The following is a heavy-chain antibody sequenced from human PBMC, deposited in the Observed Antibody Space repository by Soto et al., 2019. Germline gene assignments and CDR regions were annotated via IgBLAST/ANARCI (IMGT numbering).Heavy chain of an antibody. D-gene: IGHD2-15*01. CDR2: IYSGGST. J-gene: IGHJ5*02. V-gene: IGHV3-53*01. CDR3: ARGQRDTSATEGYCSGGSCYSWVWAFDP. Sequence: RGSLRLSCAASGFTVSSNYMSWVRQAPGKGLEWVSVIYSGGSTYYADSVKGRFTISRDNSKNTLYLQMNSLRAEDTAVYYCARGQRDTSATEGYCSGGSCYSWVWAFDPWGQGTLVTVSS. CDR1: GFTVSSNY.